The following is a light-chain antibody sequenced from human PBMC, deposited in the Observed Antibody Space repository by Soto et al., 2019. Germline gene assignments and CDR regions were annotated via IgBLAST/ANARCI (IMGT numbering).Light chain of an antibody. CDR3: SSYAGINNLGV. V-gene: IGLV2-8*01. CDR2: EVN. CDR1: SSDVGGYKY. J-gene: IGLJ1*01. Sequence: QSVLTQPPSASGSPAQSVTISCTGTSSDVGGYKYVSWYQQHPGKAPKLMIFEVNKRPSGVPDRFSGSKSGNTASLTVSGLQAEDEADYYCSSYAGINNLGVFGTGTKVTVL.